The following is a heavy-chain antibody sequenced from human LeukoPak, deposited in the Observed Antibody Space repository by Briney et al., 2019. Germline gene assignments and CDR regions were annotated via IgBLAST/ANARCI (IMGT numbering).Heavy chain of an antibody. J-gene: IGHJ6*03. V-gene: IGHV4-34*01. D-gene: IGHD3-10*01. Sequence: TSETLSLTCAVYGGSFSGYYWSWIRQPPGKGLEWTGEINHSGSTNYNPPLKSRVTISVDTSKNQFSLKLSSVTAADTAVYYCARVLIQRTYYGSGSYGYYYYYMDVWGKGTTVTVSS. CDR1: GGSFSGYY. CDR3: ARVLIQRTYYGSGSYGYYYYYMDV. CDR2: INHSGST.